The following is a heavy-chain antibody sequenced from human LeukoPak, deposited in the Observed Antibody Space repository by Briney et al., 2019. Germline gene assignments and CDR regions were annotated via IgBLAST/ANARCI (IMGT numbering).Heavy chain of an antibody. CDR1: GGTFSSYA. V-gene: IGHV1-69*10. CDR2: TIPIFGIA. Sequence: ASVKVSCKASGGTFSSYAISWVRQAPGQGLEWMGRTIPIFGIANYAQKLQGRVTITPDKSTSTAYMELSSLRSEDTAVYYCARDGRGPNYYYYGMDVWGQGTTVTVSS. J-gene: IGHJ6*02. CDR3: ARDGRGPNYYYYGMDV. D-gene: IGHD1-26*01.